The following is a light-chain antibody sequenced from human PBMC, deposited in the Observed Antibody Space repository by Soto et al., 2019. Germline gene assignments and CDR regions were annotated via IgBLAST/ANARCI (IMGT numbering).Light chain of an antibody. CDR3: AAWDDSLIGWV. CDR2: TDS. J-gene: IGLJ3*02. V-gene: IGLV1-44*01. Sequence: QSVMTQPPSASGTPGQRVTITCSGSSSNIGRNAVNWYHQLPGTAPKLLIYTDSQRPSGVPDRFSGSRSGTSASLAISGLQSEDEADYYCAAWDDSLIGWVFGGGTKVTVL. CDR1: SSNIGRNA.